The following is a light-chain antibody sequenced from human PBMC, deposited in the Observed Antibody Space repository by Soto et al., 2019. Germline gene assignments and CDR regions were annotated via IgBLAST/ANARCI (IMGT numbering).Light chain of an antibody. J-gene: IGKJ1*01. CDR2: GAS. V-gene: IGKV3-20*01. Sequence: EIVLTQSPGTLSLSPGERATLSCMSSQTISSSYLAWYQQKPGQAPRLLIYGASSRATGIPDRFSGSGSGPDFTLTISRLEPEDFAVYYWPQYGSSPKTFGQGPKVEI. CDR3: PQYGSSPKT. CDR1: QTISSSY.